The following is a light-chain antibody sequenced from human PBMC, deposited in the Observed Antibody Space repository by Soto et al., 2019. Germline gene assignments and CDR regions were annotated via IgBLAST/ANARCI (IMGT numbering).Light chain of an antibody. CDR1: QGISNY. J-gene: IGKJ1*01. Sequence: MYLSASAVSASKRDRVTITCRASQGISNYLAWYQQKPGKVPKLLIYAASTLQSGVPSRFSGSGSGTDFTLTISSLQPEDVATYYCQKYNSAPRTFGQGSNV. CDR3: QKYNSAPRT. CDR2: AAS. V-gene: IGKV1-27*01.